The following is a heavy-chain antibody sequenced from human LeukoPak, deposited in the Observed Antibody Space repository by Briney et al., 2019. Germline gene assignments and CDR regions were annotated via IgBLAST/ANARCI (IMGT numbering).Heavy chain of an antibody. Sequence: SETLSLTCTVSGGSISSGGYYWSGIRQHPGKGLEWVGYIYYSGSTYYNPSLKSRVTISVDTSKNQFSLKLSSVTAADTAVYYCARVGEAMVRGVISYYFDYWGQGTLVTVSS. CDR2: IYYSGST. V-gene: IGHV4-31*03. CDR3: ARVGEAMVRGVISYYFDY. CDR1: GGSISSGGYY. D-gene: IGHD3-10*01. J-gene: IGHJ4*02.